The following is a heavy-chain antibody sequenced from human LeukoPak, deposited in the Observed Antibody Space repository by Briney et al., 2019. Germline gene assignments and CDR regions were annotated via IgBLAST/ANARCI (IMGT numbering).Heavy chain of an antibody. V-gene: IGHV3-33*01. D-gene: IGHD6-13*01. CDR2: IWYDGSNK. CDR1: GFTFSSYG. CDR3: ARRQRGYSSSWYSLDY. Sequence: GGSLRLSCAASGFTFSSYGMHWVRQAPGKGLEWVAVIWYDGSNKYYADSVKGRFTISRDSSKNTLYLQMNSLRAEDTAVYYCARRQRGYSSSWYSLDYWGQGTLVTVSS. J-gene: IGHJ4*02.